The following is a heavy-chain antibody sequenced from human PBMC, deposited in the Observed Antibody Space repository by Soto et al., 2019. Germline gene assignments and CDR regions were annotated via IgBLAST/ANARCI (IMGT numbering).Heavy chain of an antibody. J-gene: IGHJ3*02. V-gene: IGHV4-34*01. CDR2: INHSGST. CDR1: GGSFSGYY. CDR3: ARVVVVVAEGAFDI. D-gene: IGHD2-15*01. Sequence: QVQLQQWGAGLLKPSETLSLTCAVYGGSFSGYYWSWIRQPPGKGLEWIGEINHSGSTNYNPSLKSRVTISVDPSKNQFSLKLSSVTAADTAVYYCARVVVVVAEGAFDIWGQGTMVTVSS.